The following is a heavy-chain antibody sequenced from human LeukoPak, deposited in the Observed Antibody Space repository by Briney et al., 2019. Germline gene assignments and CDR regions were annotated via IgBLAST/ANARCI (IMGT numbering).Heavy chain of an antibody. CDR3: ANLGKYSRGVSCYK. V-gene: IGHV3-53*01. J-gene: IGHJ4*02. CDR2: INSGGST. CDR1: GFTVSSNY. D-gene: IGHD2-15*01. Sequence: GGSLRLFCAASGFTVSSNYMSWVRQAPGKGLEWVSVINSGGSTYYADSVRGRFTVSRDNSINTVYLQMNSLRAEDSAVYYCANLGKYSRGVSCYKWGQGTLVTVSS.